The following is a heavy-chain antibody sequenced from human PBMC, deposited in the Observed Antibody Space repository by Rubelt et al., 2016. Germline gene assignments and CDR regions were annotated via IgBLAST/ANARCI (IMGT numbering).Heavy chain of an antibody. CDR2: IYHSGRT. V-gene: IGHV4-38-2*02. D-gene: IGHD5-24*01. CDR3: ARVGGDGYNDY. CDR1: GYSIRSGSY. J-gene: IGHJ4*02. Sequence: QVQLQESGPGLVKPSETLSLTCIVSGYSIRSGSYWGWIRQPPGKGLEWIGSIYHSGRTYYNPSLKSRVTMSVDTSKNQFSLKLTSVAAADPAVYYCARVGGDGYNDYWGQGTLVTVSS.